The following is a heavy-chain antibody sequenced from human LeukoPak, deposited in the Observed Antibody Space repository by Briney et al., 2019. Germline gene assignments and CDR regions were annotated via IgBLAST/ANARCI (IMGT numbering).Heavy chain of an antibody. CDR2: IDSDGSAT. Sequence: GGSLRLSCAASGFTFSSYWMHWVRQAPGKGLVWVSRIDSDGSATKYADSVKGRFTISRDNAKNTLYLQMNSLRAEDTAVCYCARAPNRDSKNQFDPWGQGTLVTVSS. J-gene: IGHJ5*02. V-gene: IGHV3-74*03. CDR3: ARAPNRDSKNQFDP. D-gene: IGHD4-11*01. CDR1: GFTFSSYW.